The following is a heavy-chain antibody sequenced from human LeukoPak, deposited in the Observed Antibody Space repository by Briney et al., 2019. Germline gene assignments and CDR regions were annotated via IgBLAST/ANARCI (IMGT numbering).Heavy chain of an antibody. CDR2: ISGSSGTT. CDR3: AKSWSCVQYNDWLCYFDY. V-gene: IGHV3-23*01. D-gene: IGHD3-9*01. Sequence: GGSLRLSCAASGFTFSSYSMNWVRQAPGKGLEWVSGISGSSGTTYYTDSVQGRFTISRDNSKDTLYLQMNSLRDDDTAIYYCAKSWSCVQYNDWLCYFDYWGQGTLVTVSS. CDR1: GFTFSSYS. J-gene: IGHJ4*02.